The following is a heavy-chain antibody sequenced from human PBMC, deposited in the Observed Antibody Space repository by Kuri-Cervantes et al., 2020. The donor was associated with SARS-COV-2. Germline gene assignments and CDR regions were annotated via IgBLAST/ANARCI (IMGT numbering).Heavy chain of an antibody. Sequence: SVKVSCKASGGTFSSYAISWVRQAPGQGLEWMGGIIPIFGTATYAQKFQGRVTITADKSTSTAYMELSSLRSEDTAVYYCARKIGGGYCSGGSCWGMDVWGQGTLVTVSS. CDR3: ARKIGGGYCSGGSCWGMDV. CDR1: GGTFSSYA. V-gene: IGHV1-69*06. J-gene: IGHJ4*02. D-gene: IGHD2-15*01. CDR2: IIPIFGTA.